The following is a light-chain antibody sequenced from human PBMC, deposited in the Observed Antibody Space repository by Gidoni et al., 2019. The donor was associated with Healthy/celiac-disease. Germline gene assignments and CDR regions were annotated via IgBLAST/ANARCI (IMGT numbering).Light chain of an antibody. CDR2: DAS. J-gene: IGKJ5*01. CDR3: QQRSNWPPSIT. CDR1: QSVSSY. Sequence: IVLTQSPATLSLSPGERATLSCRASQSVSSYLAWYQQKPGQAPRLLIYDASNRATGIPARFSGRGYGTEVTLTISSLEPEDFAVYYCQQRSNWPPSITFXQXTRLEIK. V-gene: IGKV3-11*01.